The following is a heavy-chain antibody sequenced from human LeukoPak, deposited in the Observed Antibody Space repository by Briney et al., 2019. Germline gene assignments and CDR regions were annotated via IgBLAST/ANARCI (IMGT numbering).Heavy chain of an antibody. D-gene: IGHD2-2*01. CDR2: ISASGDAT. V-gene: IGHV3-23*01. Sequence: GGPLRLSCAASGFIFSSYAMSWVRQAPGKGLEWVSAISASGDATYYTGSVKGRFTVSRDTSKNTLYLQMNSLGAEDTAVYYCATHFFCSITTSCSYFDYWGQGTLVTVSS. CDR1: GFIFSSYA. J-gene: IGHJ4*02. CDR3: ATHFFCSITTSCSYFDY.